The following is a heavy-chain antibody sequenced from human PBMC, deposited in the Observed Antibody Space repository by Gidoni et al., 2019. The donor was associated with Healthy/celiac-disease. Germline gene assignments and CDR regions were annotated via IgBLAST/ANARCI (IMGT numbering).Heavy chain of an antibody. D-gene: IGHD6-13*01. J-gene: IGHJ4*02. V-gene: IGHV2-26*01. Sequence: QVTLKESGPVLVKPTETLTLTCTVSGFSLSNARMGVSWIRQPPGKALELLEHIFSNDETSYSTSLKSRLTISKDTSKSQVVLTMTNMDPVDTATYYCARIRRAAAGGLDFDYWGQGTLVTVSS. CDR2: IFSNDET. CDR3: ARIRRAAAGGLDFDY. CDR1: GFSLSNARMG.